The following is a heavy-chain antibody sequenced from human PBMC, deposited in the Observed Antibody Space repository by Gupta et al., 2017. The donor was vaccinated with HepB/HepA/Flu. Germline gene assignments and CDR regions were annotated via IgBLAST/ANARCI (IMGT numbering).Heavy chain of an antibody. CDR2: INHSGST. Sequence: QVQLQQWGAGLLKPSETLSLTCAVHGGSFSGYYWSWIRQPPGKGLEWVGEINHSGSTNYNPSLKSRVTISVDTSKNQFSLKLSSVTAADTAVYYCARGTRLSDGSGSPFDYWGQGTLVTGSS. CDR3: ARGTRLSDGSGSPFDY. J-gene: IGHJ4*02. V-gene: IGHV4-34*01. CDR1: GGSFSGYY. D-gene: IGHD3-10*01.